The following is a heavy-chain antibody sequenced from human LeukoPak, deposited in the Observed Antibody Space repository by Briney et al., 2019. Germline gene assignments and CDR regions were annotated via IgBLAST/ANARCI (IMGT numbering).Heavy chain of an antibody. CDR2: INPSGGST. D-gene: IGHD3-10*01. J-gene: IGHJ4*02. Sequence: GASVKVSCKASGYTFTSYYMHWVRQAPGQGLEWMGIINPSGGSTSYAQKFQGRVTMTRDTSTSTVYMELSSLRSEDTAVYYCARGLPELGKLVWYGIVDYWGQGTLVTVSS. CDR1: GYTFTSYY. CDR3: ARGLPELGKLVWYGIVDY. V-gene: IGHV1-46*01.